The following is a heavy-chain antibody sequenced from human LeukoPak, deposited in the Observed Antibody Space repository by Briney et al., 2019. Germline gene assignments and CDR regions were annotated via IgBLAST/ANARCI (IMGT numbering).Heavy chain of an antibody. CDR1: GFSFNTYA. Sequence: GGSLRLFCAASGFSFNTYAMHWVRQAPGQGLELVALIWHDGIHQLYSHYVRGPFSISRDNSKNTVSLQMNNLKPEDTAGYYCAREIFGSGSYPDLWGQGTLVTVSS. V-gene: IGHV3-33*01. D-gene: IGHD3-10*01. J-gene: IGHJ4*02. CDR3: AREIFGSGSYPDL. CDR2: IWHDGIHQ.